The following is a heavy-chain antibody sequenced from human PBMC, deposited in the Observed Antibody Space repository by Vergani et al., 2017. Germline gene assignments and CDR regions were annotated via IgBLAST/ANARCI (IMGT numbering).Heavy chain of an antibody. D-gene: IGHD3/OR15-3a*01. Sequence: QVQLHESGPGLVKPSETLSLICSVSGVSMQSGSFYWTWIRQTAGRGLEWMGCVYPSGPTNYNPSLNGRVPIFVDKSKNLLSLRLNSVTAADTAVYYCARGETRTDWFDPWGQGNLVTVSS. CDR2: VYPSGPT. V-gene: IGHV4-61*02. CDR1: GVSMQSGSFY. J-gene: IGHJ5*02. CDR3: ARGETRTDWFDP.